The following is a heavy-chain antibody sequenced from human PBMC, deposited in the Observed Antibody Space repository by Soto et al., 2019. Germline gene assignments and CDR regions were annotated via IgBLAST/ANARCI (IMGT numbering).Heavy chain of an antibody. CDR3: VKDDRILGRRYFDL. CDR1: GFTFSSYA. V-gene: IGHV3-23*01. CDR2: ISFSDGGT. D-gene: IGHD2-15*01. J-gene: IGHJ2*01. Sequence: PGGSLRLSCAASGFTFSSYAMTWVRQAPGKGLEWVSSISFSDGGTYYADSVKGRLTISRDNSKNTLFLQMNSLRVEETAVYYCVKDDRILGRRYFDLWGRGTLVTVSS.